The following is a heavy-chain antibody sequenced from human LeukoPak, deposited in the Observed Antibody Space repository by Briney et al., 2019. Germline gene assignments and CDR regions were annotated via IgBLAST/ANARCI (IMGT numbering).Heavy chain of an antibody. J-gene: IGHJ5*02. CDR1: GFTFSDAG. D-gene: IGHD3-10*01. CDR3: ARPAGTMVRGAHRSRNGWFDP. V-gene: IGHV4-34*01. CDR2: INHSGST. Sequence: KPGGSLRLSCAVSGFTFSDAGMSWIRQPPGKGLEWIGEINHSGSTNYNPSLKSRVTISVDTSKNQFSLKLSSVTAADTAVYYCARPAGTMVRGAHRSRNGWFDPWGQGTLVTVSS.